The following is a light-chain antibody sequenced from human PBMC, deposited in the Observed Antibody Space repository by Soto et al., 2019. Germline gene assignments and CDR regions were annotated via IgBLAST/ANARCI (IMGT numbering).Light chain of an antibody. V-gene: IGLV2-23*01. CDR3: CSYAGSGTYV. CDR2: EDS. CDR1: SSDVGSYNL. Sequence: FALTQPASVSGSPGQSITISCTGTSSDVGSYNLVSWYQQHPGKAPKLMIYEDSKRPSGVSTRFSGSKSGNTASLTISGLQAEDEADYYCCSYAGSGTYVFGTGTKVTVL. J-gene: IGLJ1*01.